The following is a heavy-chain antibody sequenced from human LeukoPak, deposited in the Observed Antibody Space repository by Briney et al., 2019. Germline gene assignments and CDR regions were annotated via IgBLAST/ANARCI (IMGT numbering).Heavy chain of an antibody. D-gene: IGHD1-7*01. CDR3: ARSRGYNWNYLVDY. J-gene: IGHJ4*02. CDR1: GYTFTGYY. V-gene: IGHV1-2*02. CDR2: INPNSGGT. Sequence: GASVKVSCKASGYTFTGYYMHWARQAPGQGLEWMGWINPNSGGTNYAQKFQGRVTMTRDTSISTAYMELSRLRSDDTAVYYCARSRGYNWNYLVDYWGQGTLVTVSS.